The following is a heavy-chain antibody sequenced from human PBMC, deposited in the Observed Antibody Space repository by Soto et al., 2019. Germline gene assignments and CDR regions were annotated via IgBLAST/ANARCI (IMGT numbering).Heavy chain of an antibody. CDR3: ARVSVAGTRFDY. V-gene: IGHV4-4*02. Sequence: QVQLQESGPGLVKPSGTLSLTCAVSGGSISSSNWWSWVRQPPGKGLEWIGEIYHSGSTNYNPSRNSRVTISVDKSKSQVSLKLSSVTAADTAVYYCARVSVAGTRFDYWGQGTRVTVSS. CDR2: IYHSGST. D-gene: IGHD6-19*01. CDR1: GGSISSSNW. J-gene: IGHJ4*02.